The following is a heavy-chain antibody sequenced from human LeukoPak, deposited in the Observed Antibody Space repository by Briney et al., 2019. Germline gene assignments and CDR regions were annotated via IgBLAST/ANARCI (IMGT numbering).Heavy chain of an antibody. CDR1: GDSISSYF. Sequence: SETLSLTCSVSGDSISSYFWAWIRQPPGKGLEWNGYVCYNGTTNYNPSLRNRVAISIDTSKNQFSLKLNSATAADTAVYYCATSGGFNSPRHYWGQGTLVTVSS. V-gene: IGHV4-59*01. CDR3: ATSGGFNSPRHY. D-gene: IGHD3-16*01. J-gene: IGHJ4*02. CDR2: VCYNGTT.